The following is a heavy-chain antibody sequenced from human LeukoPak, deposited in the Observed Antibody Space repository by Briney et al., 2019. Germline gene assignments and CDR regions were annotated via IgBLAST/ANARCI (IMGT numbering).Heavy chain of an antibody. CDR1: GGSISSHY. CDR2: INHSGST. CDR3: ARGLRYFDWLSNNGMDV. V-gene: IGHV4-34*01. J-gene: IGHJ6*02. D-gene: IGHD3-9*01. Sequence: SETLSLTCTVSGGSISSHYWSWIRQPPGKGLEWIGEINHSGSTNYNPSLKSRVTISVDTSKNQFSLKLSSVTAADTAVYYCARGLRYFDWLSNNGMDVWGQGTTVTVSS.